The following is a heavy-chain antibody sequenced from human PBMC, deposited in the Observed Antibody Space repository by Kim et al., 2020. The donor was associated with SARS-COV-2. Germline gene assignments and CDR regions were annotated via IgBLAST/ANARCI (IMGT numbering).Heavy chain of an antibody. CDR2: IKQDGSEK. Sequence: GGSLRLSCAASGFTFSSYWMSWVRQAPGKGLEWVANIKQDGSEKYYVDSVKGRFTISRDNAKNSLYLQMNSLRAEDTAVYYCARDRSSGGIPYWYFDLWGRGTLVTVSS. CDR1: GFTFSSYW. D-gene: IGHD2-15*01. CDR3: ARDRSSGGIPYWYFDL. V-gene: IGHV3-7*01. J-gene: IGHJ2*01.